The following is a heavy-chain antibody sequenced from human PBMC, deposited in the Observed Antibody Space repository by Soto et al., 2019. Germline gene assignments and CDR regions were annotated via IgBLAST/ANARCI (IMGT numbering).Heavy chain of an antibody. Sequence: SETLSLTCAVYGGSFSGYYWSWIRQPPGKGLDWIGEINHSGSTNYNPSLKSRVTISVDTSKNQFSLKLSSVTAADMAVYYCARLTDYDFWSGYYISEWFDPWGQGTLVTVSS. D-gene: IGHD3-3*01. CDR3: ARLTDYDFWSGYYISEWFDP. CDR1: GGSFSGYY. V-gene: IGHV4-34*01. CDR2: INHSGST. J-gene: IGHJ5*02.